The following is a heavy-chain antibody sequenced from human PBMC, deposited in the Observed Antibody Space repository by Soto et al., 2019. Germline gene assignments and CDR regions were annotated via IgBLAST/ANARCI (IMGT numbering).Heavy chain of an antibody. CDR2: IYHSGST. CDR3: ARTRNYGGNYYFDY. CDR1: GGSISSGGYS. V-gene: IGHV4-30-2*01. D-gene: IGHD4-17*01. J-gene: IGHJ4*02. Sequence: QLQLQESGSGLVKPSQTLSLTCAVSGGSISSGGYSWSWIRQPPGKGLEWIGYIYHSGSTYYNPSLKSRVTISVDRSKNQFSLKLSSVTAADTAVYYCARTRNYGGNYYFDYWGRGTLVTVSS.